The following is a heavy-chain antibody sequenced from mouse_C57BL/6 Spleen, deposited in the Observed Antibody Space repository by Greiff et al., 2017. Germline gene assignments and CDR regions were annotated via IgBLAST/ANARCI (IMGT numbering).Heavy chain of an antibody. CDR2: IYPGSGST. Sequence: QVQLQQPGAELVKPGASVKMSCKASGYTFTSYWITWVKQRPGQGLEWIGDIYPGSGSTNYNEKFKSKSTLTVDTSSSTAYMQLSSLTSEDSAVYDCARWTAQAGGMDCWGQGTSVTVSS. J-gene: IGHJ4*01. CDR1: GYTFTSYW. CDR3: ARWTAQAGGMDC. V-gene: IGHV1-55*01. D-gene: IGHD3-2*02.